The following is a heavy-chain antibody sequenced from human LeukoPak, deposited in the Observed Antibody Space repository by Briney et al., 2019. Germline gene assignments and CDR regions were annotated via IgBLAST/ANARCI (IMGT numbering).Heavy chain of an antibody. D-gene: IGHD3-9*01. CDR2: ISYTTTAI. CDR1: GYIFSDYS. CDR3: AKVNYDILTAYSPLDY. Sequence: GGSLRLSCTASGYIFSDYSMHWVRQTPGKGLEWISYISYTTTAIYYADSVKGRFTISRDNSKNTLYLQMNSLRAEDTAVYYCAKVNYDILTAYSPLDYWGQGTLVTVSS. V-gene: IGHV3-48*01. J-gene: IGHJ4*02.